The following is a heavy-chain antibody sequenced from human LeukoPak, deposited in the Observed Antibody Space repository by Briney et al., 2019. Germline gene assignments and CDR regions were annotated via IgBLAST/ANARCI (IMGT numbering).Heavy chain of an antibody. J-gene: IGHJ4*02. CDR2: ISWDDVK. V-gene: IGHV2-5*02. CDR1: GFSLSTTGLG. Sequence: ESLPPLVKPTQTLTLTCTFDGFSLSTTGLGVLSIRQPPGNALEWIALISWDDVKRYRPSLKSTLTITKDPPKNQVVLTMANLDPVDTTTYYCAPAPWSYYFDYWGKGTLVTVSS. D-gene: IGHD1-26*01. CDR3: APAPWSYYFDY.